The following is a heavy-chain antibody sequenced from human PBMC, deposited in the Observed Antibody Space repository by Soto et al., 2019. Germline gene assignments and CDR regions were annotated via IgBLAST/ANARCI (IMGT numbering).Heavy chain of an antibody. D-gene: IGHD6-6*01. CDR3: ARDLRGIAARPFDY. V-gene: IGHV1-2*02. CDR2: INPNSGGT. J-gene: IGHJ4*02. Sequence: ASVKVSCKAPGYTFTGYYMHWVRQAPGQGLEWMGWINPNSGGTNYAQKFQGRVTMTRDTSISTAYMELSRLRSDDTAVYYCARDLRGIAARPFDYWGQGTLVTVSS. CDR1: GYTFTGYY.